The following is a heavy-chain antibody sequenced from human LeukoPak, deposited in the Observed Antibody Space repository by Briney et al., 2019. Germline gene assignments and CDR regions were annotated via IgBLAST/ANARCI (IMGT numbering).Heavy chain of an antibody. J-gene: IGHJ5*02. D-gene: IGHD3-10*01. CDR3: ASMVRGVTGVVKGWFDP. CDR2: INHNGST. Sequence: SETLSLTCAVYGGSFSGYYWSWIRQPPGKGLEWIGEINHNGSTNYNPSLKSRVTISVDTSKNQFSLKLSSVTAADTAVYYCASMVRGVTGVVKGWFDPWGQGTLVTVSS. CDR1: GGSFSGYY. V-gene: IGHV4-34*01.